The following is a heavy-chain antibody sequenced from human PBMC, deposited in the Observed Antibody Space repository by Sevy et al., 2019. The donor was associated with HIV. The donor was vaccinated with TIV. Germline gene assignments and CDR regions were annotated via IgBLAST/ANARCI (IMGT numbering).Heavy chain of an antibody. V-gene: IGHV3-23*01. CDR2: ISGSGGST. D-gene: IGHD2-15*01. J-gene: IGHJ4*02. Sequence: GGSLRLSCAASGFTFSSYTMSWVRQAPGKGLEWVSAISGSGGSTYYADSVKGRFTISRDNSKNTLYLQMNSLRAEDTAVYYCAKVYSYCSGGSSHYYYFDYWGQGTLVTVSS. CDR1: GFTFSSYT. CDR3: AKVYSYCSGGSSHYYYFDY.